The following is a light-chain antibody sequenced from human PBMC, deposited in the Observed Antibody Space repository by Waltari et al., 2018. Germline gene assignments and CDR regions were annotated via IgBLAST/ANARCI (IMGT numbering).Light chain of an antibody. V-gene: IGLV2-14*01. CDR3: SSESSDKVVL. Sequence: QSALTQPPSVSGSPGQSVTISCIGTSSDVGSSNSVSWYQDHPGQGPKVIIYEVSDRPSGVASRFSGSKSGNTASLTISGLQAEDEADYYCSSESSDKVVLFGGGTKVTVL. J-gene: IGLJ3*02. CDR1: SSDVGSSNS. CDR2: EVS.